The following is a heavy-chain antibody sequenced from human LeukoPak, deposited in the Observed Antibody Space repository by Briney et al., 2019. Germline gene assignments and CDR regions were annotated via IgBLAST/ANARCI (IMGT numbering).Heavy chain of an antibody. J-gene: IGHJ4*02. CDR1: GGTFSSYA. CDR3: ASDYDSSGYYYPKFDY. D-gene: IGHD3-22*01. CDR2: IIPIFGTA. Sequence: SVKVSCKASGGTFSSYAISWVRQAPGQGLEWMGRIIPIFGTANYAQKFQGRVTITTDESTRTAYMELSSLRSEDTALYYCASDYDSSGYYYPKFDYWGQGTLVTVSS. V-gene: IGHV1-69*05.